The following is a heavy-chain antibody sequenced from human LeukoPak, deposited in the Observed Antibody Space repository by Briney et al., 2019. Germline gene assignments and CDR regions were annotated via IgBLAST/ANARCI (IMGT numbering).Heavy chain of an antibody. D-gene: IGHD6-19*01. V-gene: IGHV4-4*09. CDR1: GASMSSNY. CDR3: ASTRRAAVAGRFDS. Sequence: SETLSLTCNVSGASMSSNYWSWIRQPPGKGLEWIGYIYHSGNTNYSPSLESRVTMSVDESKNQFSLRVHFVSAADTAVYYCASTRRAAVAGRFDSWGQGTLVTVSS. CDR2: IYHSGNT. J-gene: IGHJ4*02.